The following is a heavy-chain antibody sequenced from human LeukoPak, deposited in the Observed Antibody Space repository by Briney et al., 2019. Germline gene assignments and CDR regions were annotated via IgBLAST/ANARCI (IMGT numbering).Heavy chain of an antibody. CDR1: GFIFTDHE. CDR3: AKDAQRGFDYRNSFQY. V-gene: IGHV3-33*06. Sequence: GGSLRLSCAASGFIFTDHEFHWVRQTPGKGLEWVAAIWSDATNMYYGNSVKGRFFIQRDDFQNTVYLEMSSLRAEDTAVYYCAKDAQRGFDYRNSFQYWGQGSLVTVSS. J-gene: IGHJ4*02. D-gene: IGHD4-11*01. CDR2: IWSDATNM.